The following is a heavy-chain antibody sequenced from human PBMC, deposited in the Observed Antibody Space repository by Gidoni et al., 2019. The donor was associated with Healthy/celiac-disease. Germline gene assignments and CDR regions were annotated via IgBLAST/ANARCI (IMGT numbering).Heavy chain of an antibody. CDR2: IGTAGDT. CDR3: ARERPLLGYYGMDV. CDR1: GFTCSSYD. Sequence: EVQLVESGGGLVQPGGSLRLSCAASGFTCSSYDMHWVRQATGKGLEWVSAIGTAGDTYYPGSVKGRFTISRENAKNSLYLQMNSLRAEDTAVYYCARERPLLGYYGMDVWGQGTTVTVSS. J-gene: IGHJ6*02. D-gene: IGHD3-16*01. V-gene: IGHV3-13*01.